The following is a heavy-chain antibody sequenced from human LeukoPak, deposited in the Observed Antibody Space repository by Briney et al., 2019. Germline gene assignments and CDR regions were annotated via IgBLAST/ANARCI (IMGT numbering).Heavy chain of an antibody. J-gene: IGHJ4*02. Sequence: GASLKVSCKASGYTFTSYGISWVRQAPGQGLEWMGWISAYNGNTNYAQKLQGRVTMTTDTSTSTAYMELRSLRSDDTAVYYCARDQDHTYYDFWSGPRGFDYWGQGTLGTVS. V-gene: IGHV1-18*01. CDR3: ARDQDHTYYDFWSGPRGFDY. CDR2: ISAYNGNT. CDR1: GYTFTSYG. D-gene: IGHD3-3*01.